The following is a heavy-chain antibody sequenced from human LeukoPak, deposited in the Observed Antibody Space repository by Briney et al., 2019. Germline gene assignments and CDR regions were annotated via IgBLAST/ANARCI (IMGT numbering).Heavy chain of an antibody. D-gene: IGHD2-2*02. V-gene: IGHV1-24*01. Sequence: ASVKVSCKVSGYTLTELSMHWVRQAPGKGLEWMGGFDPEDGETIYAQKFQGRVTMTEDTSTDTAYMELSSLRSEDTAVYYCATGQYQLLYGGYYYGTDVWGQGTTVTVSS. CDR1: GYTLTELS. J-gene: IGHJ6*02. CDR2: FDPEDGET. CDR3: ATGQYQLLYGGYYYGTDV.